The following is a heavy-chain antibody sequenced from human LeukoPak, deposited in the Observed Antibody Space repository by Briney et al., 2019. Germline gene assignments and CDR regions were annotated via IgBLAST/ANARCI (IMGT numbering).Heavy chain of an antibody. Sequence: GESLRISCKGSGYSFTSYWIGWVRQMPGKGLEWMGIIYPGDSDTRYSPSLQGQVTPSVDKSISTAYLQWSSLKASDTAIYYCARQVAAASDSWGQGTLVTVSS. CDR2: IYPGDSDT. CDR3: ARQVAAASDS. V-gene: IGHV5-51*01. CDR1: GYSFTSYW. D-gene: IGHD6-13*01. J-gene: IGHJ5*01.